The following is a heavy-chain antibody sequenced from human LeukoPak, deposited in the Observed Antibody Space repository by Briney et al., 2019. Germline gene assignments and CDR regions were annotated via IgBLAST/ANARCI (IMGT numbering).Heavy chain of an antibody. Sequence: GGSLRLSCAASGFTFNNYWMHWVRQAPGKGLEWVSVIYCGGSTYYADSVKGRLTISRNNSKNTLYLQMNSLRAEDTAVYYCARGWVLRYFDWLLPASDDAFDIWGQGTMVTVSS. CDR3: ARGWVLRYFDWLLPASDDAFDI. J-gene: IGHJ3*02. CDR1: GFTFNNYW. D-gene: IGHD3-9*01. V-gene: IGHV3-66*01. CDR2: IYCGGST.